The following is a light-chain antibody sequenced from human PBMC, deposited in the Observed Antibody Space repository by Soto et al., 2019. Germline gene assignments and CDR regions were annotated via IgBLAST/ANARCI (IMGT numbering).Light chain of an antibody. CDR1: SSDVVGYNY. J-gene: IGLJ1*01. V-gene: IGLV2-14*01. CDR2: KVS. Sequence: QSALTQPASVSGSPGQSITISCTGTSSDVVGYNYVSWYQQHPGKAPKVMIYKVSNRHSGLSHRFSGSKSGDTASLTISALEDEDEADYYCCSYTSSSTYVFGTGTKVTVL. CDR3: CSYTSSSTYV.